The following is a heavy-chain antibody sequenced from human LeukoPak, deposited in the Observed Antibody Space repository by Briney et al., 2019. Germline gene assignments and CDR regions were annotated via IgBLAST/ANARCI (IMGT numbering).Heavy chain of an antibody. D-gene: IGHD6-19*01. CDR1: GYTFTSYG. CDR3: ARRASSGLELDY. V-gene: IGHV1-18*01. Sequence: ASVKVSCKASGYTFTSYGISWVRQAPGQGLEWTGWISAYNGNTKYAQKLQGRVTMTTDKSTSTAYMELRSLRSDDTAVYYCARRASSGLELDYWGQGTLVTVSS. J-gene: IGHJ4*02. CDR2: ISAYNGNT.